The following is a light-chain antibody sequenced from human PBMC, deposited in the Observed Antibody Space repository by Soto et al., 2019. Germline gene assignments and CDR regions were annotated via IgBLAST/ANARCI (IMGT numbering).Light chain of an antibody. CDR1: QSVSSSY. J-gene: IGKJ3*01. CDR3: QQYGSSPVS. CDR2: GAS. Sequence: EIVLTPSPGTLSLSPGERSTLSCRASQSVSSSYLAWYQQKPGQAPRLLIYGASSRATGIPDRLSGSGSGTDFTLTISRLEPEDFAVYYCQQYGSSPVSFGPGTKVDIK. V-gene: IGKV3-20*01.